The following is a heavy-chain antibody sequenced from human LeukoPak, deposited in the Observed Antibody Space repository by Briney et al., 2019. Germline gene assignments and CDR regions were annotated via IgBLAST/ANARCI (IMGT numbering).Heavy chain of an antibody. Sequence: GGSLRLSCAASGFTFSSYGMHWVRQAPGKGLEWVAFIRYDGSNKYYADFVKGRFTISRDNSKNTLYLQMNSLRAEDTAVYYCVRSRSNWFDPWGQGTLVTVSS. J-gene: IGHJ5*02. CDR1: GFTFSSYG. CDR2: IRYDGSNK. CDR3: VRSRSNWFDP. V-gene: IGHV3-30*02.